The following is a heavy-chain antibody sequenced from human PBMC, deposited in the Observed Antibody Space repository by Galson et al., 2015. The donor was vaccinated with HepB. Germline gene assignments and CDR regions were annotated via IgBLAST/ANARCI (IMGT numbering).Heavy chain of an antibody. CDR2: ITSSSTHI. CDR1: GFNFSSYS. J-gene: IGHJ4*02. Sequence: SLRLSCAASGFNFSSYSMNWVRQAPGKRLEWVSAITSSSTHIFYADSVKGRFTISRDNAKNSLYLQMNSLRAEDTAVYYCARDHSSNWIFDYWGQGTLVTVSS. D-gene: IGHD6-13*01. CDR3: ARDHSSNWIFDY. V-gene: IGHV3-21*01.